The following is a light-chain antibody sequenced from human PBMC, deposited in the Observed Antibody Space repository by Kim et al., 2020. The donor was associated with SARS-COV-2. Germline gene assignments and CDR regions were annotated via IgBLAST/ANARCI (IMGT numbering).Light chain of an antibody. V-gene: IGLV1-44*01. CDR2: SHD. CDR1: SSNIGSNV. Sequence: GQRVTISCSGSSSNIGSNVVTWYQQLPGTTPNLLIYSHDYRPSGVPDRFSGSKSGTSASLDISGLQSEDEADYYCAAWDDSLNGSVFGGGTQLTVL. CDR3: AAWDDSLNGSV. J-gene: IGLJ3*02.